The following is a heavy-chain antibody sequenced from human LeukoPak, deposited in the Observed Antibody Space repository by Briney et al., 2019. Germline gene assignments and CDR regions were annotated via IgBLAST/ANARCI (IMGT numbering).Heavy chain of an antibody. Sequence: SETLSLTCTVSGGSMSPYYWSWMRQPRAKGPEYVGYIFYTGGTNYNPSLKRRVTVSLDTSKNQFSLKLSSVTATDTAVYYCARLGFCRGDNCLDDYWGQGTLVTVSS. V-gene: IGHV4-59*08. J-gene: IGHJ4*02. CDR2: IFYTGGT. CDR1: GGSMSPYY. CDR3: ARLGFCRGDNCLDDY. D-gene: IGHD2-15*01.